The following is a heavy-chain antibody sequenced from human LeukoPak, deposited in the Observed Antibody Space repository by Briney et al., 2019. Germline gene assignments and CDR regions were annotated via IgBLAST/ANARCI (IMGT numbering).Heavy chain of an antibody. CDR2: IYHSGST. D-gene: IGHD3-22*01. Sequence: SETLSLTCAVSGGSISSSNWWSWVRQPPGKGLEWIGEIYHSGSTNYNPSLKSRVTISVDKSKNQFSLKLSSVTAADTAAYYCAMNYYDSSLVFFHWGQGTLVTVSS. CDR1: GGSISSSNW. CDR3: AMNYYDSSLVFFH. V-gene: IGHV4-4*02. J-gene: IGHJ4*02.